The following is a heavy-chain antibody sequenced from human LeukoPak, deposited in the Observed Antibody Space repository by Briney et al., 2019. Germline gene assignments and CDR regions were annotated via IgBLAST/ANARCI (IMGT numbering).Heavy chain of an antibody. D-gene: IGHD1-7*01. CDR3: AKDLVENWNYVSSLDV. V-gene: IGHV3-53*01. CDR1: GFTVSSNY. Sequence: PGGSLRLSCAASGFTVSSNYMSWVRQAPGKGLEWVSVIYSGGSTYYADSVKGRFTISRDNSKNTLYLQMNSLRAEDTAVYYCAKDLVENWNYVSSLDVRGQGTLVTVSS. CDR2: IYSGGST. J-gene: IGHJ4*02.